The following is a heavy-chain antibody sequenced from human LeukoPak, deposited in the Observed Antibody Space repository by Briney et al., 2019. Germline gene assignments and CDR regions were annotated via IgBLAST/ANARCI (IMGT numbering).Heavy chain of an antibody. D-gene: IGHD1-1*01. J-gene: IGHJ4*02. CDR3: AKGTTGEHFDY. V-gene: IGHV3-30-3*01. CDR1: GFTFIDYA. CDR2: ISYDGSKQ. Sequence: GGSLRLSCAASGFTFIDYAIHWVRQAPGKGLEWVAVISYDGSKQYYADSVKGRFTISRDNSTNTLYLQVNSLRAEDTAVYYCAKGTTGEHFDYWGQGTLVTVSS.